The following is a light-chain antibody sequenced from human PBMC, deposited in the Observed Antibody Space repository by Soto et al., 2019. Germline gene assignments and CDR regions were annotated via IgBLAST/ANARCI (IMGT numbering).Light chain of an antibody. Sequence: DMVLTQSPGTLSLSPGERTSLSFRASQSVSSSYLAWYQQKPGQAPRLLIYDASSRATGIPDRFSGGGSGTDFTLTISRLEPEDFAVYYCQQFSSYPLTFGGGTKVDIK. CDR1: QSVSSSY. V-gene: IGKV3-20*01. CDR2: DAS. J-gene: IGKJ4*01. CDR3: QQFSSYPLT.